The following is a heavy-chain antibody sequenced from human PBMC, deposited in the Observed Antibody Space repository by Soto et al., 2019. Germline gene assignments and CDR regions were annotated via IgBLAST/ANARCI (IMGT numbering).Heavy chain of an antibody. CDR2: TNPILSMS. V-gene: IGHV1-69*02. D-gene: IGHD3-10*01. Sequence: QVHLVQSGAELKKPGSSVRVSCKASGDTFNFYTINWVRQAPGLSLEWMGRTNPILSMSNSALKFQGRLSISADKSTSTAYMDLRSLRSDDTPVYYCATSYGSGSQAFDYWGQGALVTVSS. CDR1: GDTFNFYT. J-gene: IGHJ4*02. CDR3: ATSYGSGSQAFDY.